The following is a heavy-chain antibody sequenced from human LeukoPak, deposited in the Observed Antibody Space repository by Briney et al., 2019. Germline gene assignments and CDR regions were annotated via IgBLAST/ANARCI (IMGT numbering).Heavy chain of an antibody. CDR3: AKSWMYYDFWSGYSMIPPFDY. CDR1: GFTFSSYA. D-gene: IGHD3-3*01. Sequence: GGSLRLSCAASGFTFSSYAMSWVRQAPGKGLEWVSAISGSGGSTYYADSVKGRFTISRDNSKNTLYLQMNSLRAEDTAVYYCAKSWMYYDFWSGYSMIPPFDYWGQGTLVTVSS. J-gene: IGHJ4*02. V-gene: IGHV3-23*01. CDR2: ISGSGGST.